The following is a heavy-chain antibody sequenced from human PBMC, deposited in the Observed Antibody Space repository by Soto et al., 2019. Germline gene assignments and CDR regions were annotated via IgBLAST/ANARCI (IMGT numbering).Heavy chain of an antibody. Sequence: ASVKVSCKASGGTFSSYAISWVLQDPGQGLEWMGGIIPIFGTANYAQKFQGRVTITADESTSTAYMELSSLRSEDTAVYYCARGCSGGSCYSYYYYGMDVWGQGTTVTVSS. V-gene: IGHV1-69*13. D-gene: IGHD2-15*01. CDR3: ARGCSGGSCYSYYYYGMDV. CDR2: IIPIFGTA. J-gene: IGHJ6*02. CDR1: GGTFSSYA.